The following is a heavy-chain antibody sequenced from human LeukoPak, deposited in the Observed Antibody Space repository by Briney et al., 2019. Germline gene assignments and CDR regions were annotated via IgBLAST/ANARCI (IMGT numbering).Heavy chain of an antibody. CDR1: GGSISSYY. J-gene: IGHJ4*02. Sequence: PSETLSLTCTVSGGSISSYYWSWIRQPPGKRLGWIGYIYYSGSTNYNPSLKSRVTMSVDTSKNQFSLRLSSVTAADTAVYYCARDKRGDGYGDFDYWGQGTLVTVSS. V-gene: IGHV4-59*01. CDR3: ARDKRGDGYGDFDY. D-gene: IGHD5-24*01. CDR2: IYYSGST.